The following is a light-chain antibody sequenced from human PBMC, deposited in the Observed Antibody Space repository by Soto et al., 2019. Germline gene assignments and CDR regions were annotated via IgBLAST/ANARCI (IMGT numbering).Light chain of an antibody. J-gene: IGKJ1*01. V-gene: IGKV4-1*01. CDR1: QSILYSPNNKNY. CDR3: QQYYDVPQT. Sequence: DIVMTQYPDSMAVSLGERATINCKSSQSILYSPNNKNYLAWYQQKPGQPPKLLIYWASTRESGVPDRFSGSGSGTDFTLTISSLQDEDVAVYYCQQYYDVPQTFGQGTKVEIK. CDR2: WAS.